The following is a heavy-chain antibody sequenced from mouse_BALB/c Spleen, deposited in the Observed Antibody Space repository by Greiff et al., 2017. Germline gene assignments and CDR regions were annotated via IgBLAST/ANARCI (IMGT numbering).Heavy chain of an antibody. CDR3: ARRNNWYFDV. V-gene: IGHV5-17*02. CDR2: ISSGSSTI. CDR1: GFTFSSFG. J-gene: IGHJ1*01. Sequence: EVMLVESGGGLVQPGGSRKLSCAASGFTFSSFGMHWVRQAPEKGLEWVAYISSGSSTIYYADTVKGRFTISRDNPKNTLFLQMTSLRSEDTAMYYCARRNNWYFDVWGAGTTVTVSS.